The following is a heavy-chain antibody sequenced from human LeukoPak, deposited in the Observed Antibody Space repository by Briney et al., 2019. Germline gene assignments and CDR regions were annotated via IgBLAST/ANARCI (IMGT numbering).Heavy chain of an antibody. J-gene: IGHJ4*02. Sequence: PGGSLRLSCAASGVNFSTYAMNWVRQVPGKGLEWVSLISGSGSTTYHADSVKGRFTISRDNSKNTLYLQMNSLRAEDAAVYYCARDKRTVSKLFDYWGQGTLVTVFS. V-gene: IGHV3-23*01. CDR3: ARDKRTVSKLFDY. CDR2: ISGSGSTT. D-gene: IGHD4-11*01. CDR1: GVNFSTYA.